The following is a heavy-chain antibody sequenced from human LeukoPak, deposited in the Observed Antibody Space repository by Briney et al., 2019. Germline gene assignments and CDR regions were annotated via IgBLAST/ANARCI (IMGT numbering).Heavy chain of an antibody. Sequence: GGSLRLSCAASGFTFSSYWMSWVRQAPGKGLEWVANIKQDGSEKHYVDSVKGRFTISRDNAKNSLYLQMNSLRAEDTAVYYCAREKLLLGYYGMDVWGQGTTVTASS. CDR2: IKQDGSEK. D-gene: IGHD3-16*01. V-gene: IGHV3-7*01. CDR3: AREKLLLGYYGMDV. CDR1: GFTFSSYW. J-gene: IGHJ6*02.